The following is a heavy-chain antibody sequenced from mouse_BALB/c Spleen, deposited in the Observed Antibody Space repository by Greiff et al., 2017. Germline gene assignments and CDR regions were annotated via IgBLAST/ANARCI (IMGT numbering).Heavy chain of an antibody. CDR3: ARNLGNYRSWFAY. CDR1: GFSLTSYG. Sequence: VKLMESGPGLVQPSQSLSITCTVSGFSLTSYGVHWVRQSPGKGLEWLGVIWSGGSTDYNAAFISRLSISKDNSKSQVFFKMNSLQANDTAIYYCARNLGNYRSWFAYWGQGTLVTVSA. D-gene: IGHD2-14*01. CDR2: IWSGGST. J-gene: IGHJ3*01. V-gene: IGHV2-2*02.